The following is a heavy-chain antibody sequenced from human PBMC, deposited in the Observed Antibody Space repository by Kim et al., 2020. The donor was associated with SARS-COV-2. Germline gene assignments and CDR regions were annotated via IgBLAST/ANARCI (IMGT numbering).Heavy chain of an antibody. CDR1: GDTFKNYA. CDR2: IIPILGTT. D-gene: IGHD6-13*01. V-gene: IGHV1-69*13. CDR3: ARGRAALQSPIGD. Sequence: SVKVSCKASGDTFKNYAFNWVRQAPGQRFEWMGEIIPILGTTIYAEKFQGRVTITADESTSTAYMELNSLRSEDTAMYFCARGRAALQSPIGDWGQGTLVTVSS. J-gene: IGHJ1*01.